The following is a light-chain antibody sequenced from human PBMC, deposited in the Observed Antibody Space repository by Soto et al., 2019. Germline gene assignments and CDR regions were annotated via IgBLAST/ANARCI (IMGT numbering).Light chain of an antibody. CDR3: QQYSSLPRT. CDR2: SAS. V-gene: IGKV3-20*01. CDR1: QSVSSY. Sequence: EIVLTESPGTLSLSPGGRATLSCRASQSVSSYLAWYNQRPGQAPRVLIHSASSRATGIPDRFTGSGSGTEFTLTITRLEPEDFGVYYCQQYSSLPRTFGQGTKVDIK. J-gene: IGKJ1*01.